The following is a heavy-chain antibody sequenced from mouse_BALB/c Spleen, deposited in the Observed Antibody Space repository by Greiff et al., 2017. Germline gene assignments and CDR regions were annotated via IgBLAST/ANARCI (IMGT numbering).Heavy chain of an antibody. CDR1: GFTFSSYA. D-gene: IGHD2-3*01. J-gene: IGHJ4*01. CDR3: ARGDGSRAMDY. CDR2: ISSGGST. Sequence: DVKLVESGGGLVKPGGSLKLSCAASGFTFSSYAMSWVRQTPEKRLEWVASISSGGSTYYPDSVKGRFTISRDNARNILYLQMSSLRSEDTAMYYCARGDGSRAMDYWGQGTSVTVSS. V-gene: IGHV5-6-5*01.